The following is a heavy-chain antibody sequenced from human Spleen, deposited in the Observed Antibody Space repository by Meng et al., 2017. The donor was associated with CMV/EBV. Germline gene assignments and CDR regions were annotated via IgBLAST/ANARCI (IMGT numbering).Heavy chain of an antibody. CDR1: GGSFSGYY. CDR2: INHSGST. V-gene: IGHV4-34*01. Sequence: DGGSFSGYYWSWIRQPPGKGLEWIGEINHSGSTNYNPSLKSRVTISVDTSKNQFSLKLSSVTAADTAVYYCASLGYCSSTSCYKDYWGQGTLVTVSS. J-gene: IGHJ4*02. D-gene: IGHD2-2*02. CDR3: ASLGYCSSTSCYKDY.